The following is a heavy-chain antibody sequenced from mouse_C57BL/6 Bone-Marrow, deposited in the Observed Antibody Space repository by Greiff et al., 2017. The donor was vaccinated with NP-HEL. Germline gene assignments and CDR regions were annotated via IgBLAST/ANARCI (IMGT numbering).Heavy chain of an antibody. J-gene: IGHJ3*01. CDR1: GYSFTSYY. V-gene: IGHV1-66*01. D-gene: IGHD2-2*01. CDR3: ARPGLGYPFAY. CDR2: IYPGSGNT. Sequence: VQLHQSGPELVKPGASVKISCKASGYSFTSYYIHWVKQRPGQGLEWIGRIYPGSGNTKYNEKFKGKATLTADTSSSTAYMQLSSLTSEDSAVYYCARPGLGYPFAYWGQGTLVTVSA.